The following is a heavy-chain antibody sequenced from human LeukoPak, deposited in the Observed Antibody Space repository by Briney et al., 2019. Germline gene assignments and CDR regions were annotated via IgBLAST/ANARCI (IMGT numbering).Heavy chain of an antibody. CDR2: IYYSGST. CDR3: ASRYYYDSSGYYRYYYYGMDV. J-gene: IGHJ6*02. V-gene: IGHV4-31*03. CDR1: GGSISSGGYY. Sequence: ASETLSLTCTVSGGSISSGGYYWSWIRQHPGKGLEWIGYIYYSGSTYYNPSLKSRVTKSVDTSKNQFSLKLSSVTAADTAVYYCASRYYYDSSGYYRYYYYGMDVWGQGTTVTVSS. D-gene: IGHD3-22*01.